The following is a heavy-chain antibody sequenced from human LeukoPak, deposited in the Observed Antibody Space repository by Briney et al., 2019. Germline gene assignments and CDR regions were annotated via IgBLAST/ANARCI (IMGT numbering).Heavy chain of an antibody. CDR3: ARDIVVVPAAMGWDYYYGMDV. J-gene: IGHJ6*02. CDR1: GFTFNTYA. D-gene: IGHD2-2*01. V-gene: IGHV3-7*01. CDR2: IKQDGSEK. Sequence: GESLRLSCAASGFTFNTYAMNWVRQAPGKGLEWVANIKQDGSEKYYVDSVKGRFTISRDNAKNSLYLQMNSLRAEDTAVYYCARDIVVVPAAMGWDYYYGMDVWGQGTTVTVSS.